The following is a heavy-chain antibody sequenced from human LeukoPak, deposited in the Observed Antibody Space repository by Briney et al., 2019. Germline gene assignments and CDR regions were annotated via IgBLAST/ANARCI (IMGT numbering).Heavy chain of an antibody. J-gene: IGHJ5*02. CDR2: IYSGGST. Sequence: SGGSLRLSCAASGFTVSSNYMSWVRQAPGKGLEWVSVIYSGGSTYYADSVKGRFTISRDNSKNTLYLQMNSLRAEDTAVYYCARARTWPYWFGPWGQGTLVTVSS. D-gene: IGHD3/OR15-3a*01. CDR1: GFTVSSNY. CDR3: ARARTWPYWFGP. V-gene: IGHV3-53*01.